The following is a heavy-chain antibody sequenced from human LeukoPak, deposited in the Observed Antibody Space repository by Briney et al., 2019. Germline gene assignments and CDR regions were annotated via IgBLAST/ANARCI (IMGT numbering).Heavy chain of an antibody. CDR3: ARDKYSYGLRYFDL. Sequence: SETLSLTCTVSGGSISSGRYYWTWIRQPAGKGLEWIGRMYTSGSTNYNPSLKSRVTISVDASKNQFSLRLSSVTAADTAVYYCARDKYSYGLRYFDLWGRGTLVTVSS. D-gene: IGHD5-18*01. J-gene: IGHJ2*01. V-gene: IGHV4-61*02. CDR2: MYTSGST. CDR1: GGSISSGRYY.